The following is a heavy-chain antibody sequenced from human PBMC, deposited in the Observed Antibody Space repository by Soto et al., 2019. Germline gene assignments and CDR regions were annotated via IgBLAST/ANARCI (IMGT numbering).Heavy chain of an antibody. D-gene: IGHD6-13*01. CDR3: ARAQSITPPSIAAAISDAFDI. V-gene: IGHV3-66*01. J-gene: IGHJ3*02. CDR1: GFTVSSNY. Sequence: GGSLRLSCAASGFTVSSNYMSWVRQAPGKGLEWVSVIYSGGSTYYADSVKGRFTISRDNSKNTLYLQMNSLRAEDTAVYYCARAQSITPPSIAAAISDAFDIWGQGTMVTVSS. CDR2: IYSGGST.